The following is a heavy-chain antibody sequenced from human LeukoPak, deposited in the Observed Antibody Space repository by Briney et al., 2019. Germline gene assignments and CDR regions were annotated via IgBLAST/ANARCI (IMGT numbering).Heavy chain of an antibody. CDR2: IWYDGSNK. V-gene: IGHV3-33*01. Sequence: PGRSLRLSCAASGFTFSSYGMHWVRQAPGKGLEWVAVIWYDGSNKYYAGSVKGRFTTSRDNSKNTLYLQMNSLRAEDTAVYYCARNTYYYDSSGYYRVDAFDIWGQGTMVTVSS. CDR3: ARNTYYYDSSGYYRVDAFDI. D-gene: IGHD3-22*01. J-gene: IGHJ3*02. CDR1: GFTFSSYG.